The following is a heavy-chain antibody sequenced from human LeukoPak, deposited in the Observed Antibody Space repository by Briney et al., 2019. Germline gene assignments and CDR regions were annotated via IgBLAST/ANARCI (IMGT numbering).Heavy chain of an antibody. CDR2: ISSSSSYI. D-gene: IGHD1-26*01. CDR3: ARVERGGSYYFDY. Sequence: GGSLRLSCAASGFTFSSYGMNWVRQAPGKGLEWVSSISSSSSYIYYADSVKGRFTISRDNAKNSLYLQMNSLRAEDTAVYYCARVERGGSYYFDYWGQGTLVTVSS. V-gene: IGHV3-21*01. J-gene: IGHJ4*02. CDR1: GFTFSSYG.